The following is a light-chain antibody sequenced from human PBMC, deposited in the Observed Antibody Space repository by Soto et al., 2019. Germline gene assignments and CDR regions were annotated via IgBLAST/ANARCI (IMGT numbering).Light chain of an antibody. CDR1: QGIANF. J-gene: IGKJ5*01. CDR3: QQNYSPPPVT. Sequence: DIQITQSPSSLSSSVGDRVTITCLSSQGIANFLNWYQQKPGKAPKLLIYAASSLRSGVPSRFSGSGFGTDFTLTISSLQPEDFATYYCQQNYSPPPVTFGQGTRLEIK. CDR2: AAS. V-gene: IGKV1-39*01.